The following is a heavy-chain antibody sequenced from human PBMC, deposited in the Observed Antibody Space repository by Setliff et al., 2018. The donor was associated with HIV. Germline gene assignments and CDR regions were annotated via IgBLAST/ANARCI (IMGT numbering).Heavy chain of an antibody. Sequence: SETLSLTCSVSGASISSYYWSWIRQPPGKGLEWIGSIYYSGRTYYNPSLKSRVTISVDTSKNQFSLKLSSVTAADAAVYYCAAFLVSPVTTQDYWGQGTPVTVSS. CDR1: GASISSYY. D-gene: IGHD4-17*01. CDR2: IYYSGRT. CDR3: AAFLVSPVTTQDY. V-gene: IGHV4-59*04. J-gene: IGHJ4*02.